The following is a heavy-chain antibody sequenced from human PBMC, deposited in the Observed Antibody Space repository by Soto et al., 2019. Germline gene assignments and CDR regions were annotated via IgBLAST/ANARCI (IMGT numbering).Heavy chain of an antibody. CDR3: ARVPLHVSSSWYPGAFDI. CDR2: IKQGGSEK. Sequence: GGSLRLSCAASGFTFSSYWMSWVRQAPGKGLEWVANIKQGGSEKYYVDSVKGRFTISRDNAKNSLYLQMNSLRAEDTAVYYCARVPLHVSSSWYPGAFDIWGQGTMVNVS. J-gene: IGHJ3*02. CDR1: GFTFSSYW. V-gene: IGHV3-7*01. D-gene: IGHD6-13*01.